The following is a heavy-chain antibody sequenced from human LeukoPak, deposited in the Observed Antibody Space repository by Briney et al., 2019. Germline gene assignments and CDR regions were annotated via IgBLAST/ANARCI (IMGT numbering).Heavy chain of an antibody. Sequence: GESLKISCKGSGYSFTSYWIGWVRQMPGKGLEWTGSTYPGDSDTRYSPSFQGQVTISADKSISTAYLQWSGLKASDTAMYYCARSLRVRHPVLFDYWGQGTLVTVSS. D-gene: IGHD2-8*01. CDR3: ARSLRVRHPVLFDY. CDR2: TYPGDSDT. CDR1: GYSFTSYW. V-gene: IGHV5-51*01. J-gene: IGHJ4*02.